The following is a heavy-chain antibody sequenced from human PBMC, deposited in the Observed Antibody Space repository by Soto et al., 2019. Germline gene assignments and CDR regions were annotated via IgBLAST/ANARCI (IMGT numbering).Heavy chain of an antibody. D-gene: IGHD2-2*02. CDR2: IIPIFNTP. CDR1: GGPFNTYT. J-gene: IGHJ3*02. V-gene: IGHV1-69*13. CDR3: ARGGDEIYHNPFDI. Sequence: SVKVSCKASGGPFNTYTLASVRRAPGQGLEWMGGIIPIFNTPTYAPNIQGRDTITADESTRPAYTEPASLRSEATALFYCARGGDEIYHNPFDILGQLKRGAVAS.